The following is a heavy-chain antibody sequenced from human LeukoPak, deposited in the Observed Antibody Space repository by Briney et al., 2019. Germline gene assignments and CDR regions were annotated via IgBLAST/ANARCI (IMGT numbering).Heavy chain of an antibody. V-gene: IGHV3-23*01. D-gene: IGHD4-23*01. CDR3: AKGNTGHSSSPCDY. CDR1: GFTFNNYA. CDR2: ISAGSTNT. Sequence: GGSLRLSCAASGFTFNNYAMTWVRQAPGKGLEWVSVISAGSTNTYYAGSVKGRFTISRDDSNSILYLQMNSLRAEDTATYYCAKGNTGHSSSPCDYWGQGTLVTVSS. J-gene: IGHJ4*02.